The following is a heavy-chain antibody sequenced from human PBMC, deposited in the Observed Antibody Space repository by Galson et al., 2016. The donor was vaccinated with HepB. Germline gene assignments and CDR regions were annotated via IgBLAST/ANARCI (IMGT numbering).Heavy chain of an antibody. CDR1: GFTSGDYT. D-gene: IGHD3-9*01. CDR3: GTNGPQLYFNSLNAFDY. Sequence: SLRLSCAASGFTSGDYTMSWVRQAPGKGLEWVSAISSAGIRTYYADSVEGRFTISKDNTKNSLYLQINGLRTEDTALYYCGTNGPQLYFNSLNAFDYWGQGTPVIVSS. J-gene: IGHJ4*02. CDR2: ISSAGIRT. V-gene: IGHV3-23*01.